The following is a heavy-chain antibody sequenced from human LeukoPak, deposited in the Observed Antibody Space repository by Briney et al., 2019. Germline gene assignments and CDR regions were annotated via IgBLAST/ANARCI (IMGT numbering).Heavy chain of an antibody. CDR3: AKEPREYCSSTSCPNWFDS. V-gene: IGHV3-23*01. CDR1: GFTFNNYA. J-gene: IGHJ5*01. D-gene: IGHD2-2*01. Sequence: GGSLRLSCAASGFTFNNYAMSWVRQAPGKGLEWVSAISASGGTTYYADSVKGRFTISRDNSENTLFPQMNSLRAEDTAVYYCAKEPREYCSSTSCPNWFDSWGQGTLVTVSS. CDR2: ISASGGTT.